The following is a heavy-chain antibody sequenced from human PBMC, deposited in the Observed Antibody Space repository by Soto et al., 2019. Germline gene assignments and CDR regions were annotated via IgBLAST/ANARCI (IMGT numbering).Heavy chain of an antibody. CDR1: GDSVRTGHW. CDR3: XXXXXWXTTQYDS. V-gene: IGHV4-4*02. Sequence: QVELQVSGPGLVVPSGTLSLTCTVFGDSVRTGHWRDHWWTWVRQSPGRRLEWIGEIHQSGITNTNPSLKSRVSMSVXXXKXXXXXXXXXXXXXXXXXXXXXXXXXWXTTQYDSWGQGALVTVSS. CDR2: IHQSGIT. J-gene: IGHJ4*02. D-gene: IGHD1-1*01.